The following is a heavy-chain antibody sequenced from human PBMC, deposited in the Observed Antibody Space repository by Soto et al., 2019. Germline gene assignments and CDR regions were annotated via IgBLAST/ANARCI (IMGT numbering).Heavy chain of an antibody. Sequence: SETLSLTCNVSGGSISRYYGSWIRQPPGKGLEWIGYIHYSGSTKYNPSLKSRVTISVDTSKNQFSLKLTSVTAADTAVYFCARVPAVASTIPSLWFDPWGQGTLVTVS. CDR2: IHYSGST. CDR1: GGSISRYY. J-gene: IGHJ5*02. D-gene: IGHD6-19*01. V-gene: IGHV4-59*01. CDR3: ARVPAVASTIPSLWFDP.